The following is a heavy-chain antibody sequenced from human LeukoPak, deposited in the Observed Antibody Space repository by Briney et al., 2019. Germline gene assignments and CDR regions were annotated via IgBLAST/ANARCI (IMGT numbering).Heavy chain of an antibody. V-gene: IGHV3-15*01. CDR1: GFILTDVW. J-gene: IGHJ4*02. CDR3: TTDLDY. Sequence: PGGSLRLSCAGAGFILTDVWMSWVRQAPGKGLEWVGRIKSKSDGGTIDYAAPVKGRITVSRDDSRKTLSQELNNLKTEDTGVHYCTTDLDYWGQGTLVTVSS. CDR2: IKSKSDGGTI.